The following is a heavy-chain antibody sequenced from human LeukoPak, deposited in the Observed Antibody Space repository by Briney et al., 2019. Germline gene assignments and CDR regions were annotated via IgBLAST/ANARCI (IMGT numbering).Heavy chain of an antibody. CDR2: ISAYNGNT. J-gene: IGHJ5*02. V-gene: IGHV1-18*01. Sequence: EASVKVSFKASGYTFTSYGISWVRQAPGQGLEWMGWISAYNGNTNYAQKLQGRVTMTTDTSTSTAYMELRSLRSDDTAVYYCARDAVLRYFDWSDARNWFDPWGQGTLVTVSS. CDR3: ARDAVLRYFDWSDARNWFDP. CDR1: GYTFTSYG. D-gene: IGHD3-9*01.